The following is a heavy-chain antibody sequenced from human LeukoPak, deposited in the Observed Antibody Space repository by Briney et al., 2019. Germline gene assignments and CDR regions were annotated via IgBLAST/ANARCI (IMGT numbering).Heavy chain of an antibody. Sequence: PSETLSLTCTVSVASISSSIYYWGWIRQPPGKGLEWIGSIYYSGSTYYNPSLKSRVTISVDTSKNQFSLKLSSVTAADTAVYYCARQERYCSNGVCLKHFDYWGQGTLVTVSS. CDR3: ARQERYCSNGVCLKHFDY. D-gene: IGHD2-8*01. CDR1: VASISSSIYY. CDR2: IYYSGST. V-gene: IGHV4-39*01. J-gene: IGHJ4*02.